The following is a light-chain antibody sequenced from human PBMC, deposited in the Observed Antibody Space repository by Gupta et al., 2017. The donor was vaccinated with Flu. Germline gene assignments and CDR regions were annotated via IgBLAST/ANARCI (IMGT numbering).Light chain of an antibody. CDR2: SNN. Sequence: QSVLTQPPSASGTTGQRVTVSCSGSRSNIGSNTVNWYQQPPGTAHKLHIYSNNQRPAGVPDRFSDSKSGTSASLAISGLQSEDEADYYCAAWDDSLKGVFGGGTELTVL. J-gene: IGLJ2*01. V-gene: IGLV1-44*01. CDR3: AAWDDSLKGV. CDR1: RSNIGSNT.